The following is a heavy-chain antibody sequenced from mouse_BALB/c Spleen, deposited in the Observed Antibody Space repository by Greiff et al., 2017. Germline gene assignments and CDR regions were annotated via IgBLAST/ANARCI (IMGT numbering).Heavy chain of an antibody. D-gene: IGHD2-14*01. CDR2: INPSTGYT. CDR3: TSTYYRYGYAMDY. V-gene: IGHV1-7*01. CDR1: GYTFTSYW. Sequence: VQLQQSGAELAKPGASVKMSCKASGYTFTSYWMHWVKQRPGQGLEWIGYINPSTGYTEYNQKFKDKATLTADKSSSTAYMQLSSPTSEDSAVYYCTSTYYRYGYAMDYWGQGTSVTVSS. J-gene: IGHJ4*01.